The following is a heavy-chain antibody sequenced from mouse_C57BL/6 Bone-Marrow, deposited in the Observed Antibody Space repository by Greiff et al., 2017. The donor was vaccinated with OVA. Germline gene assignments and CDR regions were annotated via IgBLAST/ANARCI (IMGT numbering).Heavy chain of an antibody. D-gene: IGHD1-1*02. Sequence: QVQLQQPGAELVKPGASVKMSCKASGYTFTSYWITWVTQRPGQGLEWLGDIYPGSGSTNYNEKFKSKATLTVDTSSSTAYMQLSSLTSEDSAVYDCAGGGVAWFAYWGQGTLVTVSA. V-gene: IGHV1-55*01. J-gene: IGHJ3*01. CDR3: AGGGVAWFAY. CDR1: GYTFTSYW. CDR2: IYPGSGST.